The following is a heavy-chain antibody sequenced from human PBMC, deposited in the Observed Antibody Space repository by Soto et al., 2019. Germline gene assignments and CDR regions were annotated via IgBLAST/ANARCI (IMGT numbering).Heavy chain of an antibody. CDR3: ARAPWATGVDY. CDR1: GGSISSYY. J-gene: IGHJ4*02. Sequence: SETLSLTYTVSGGSISSYYWSWIRQPPGKGLEWIGYIYYSGITNYNPSLKSRVTISVDTSKNQFSLKLSSVTAADTAVYYCARAPWATGVDYWGQGTLVTVSS. CDR2: IYYSGIT. V-gene: IGHV4-59*01.